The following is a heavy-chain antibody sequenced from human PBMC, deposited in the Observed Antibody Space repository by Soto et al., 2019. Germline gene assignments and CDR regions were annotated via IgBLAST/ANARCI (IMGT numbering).Heavy chain of an antibody. CDR2: ISSSGSRI. CDR3: ARGDHSDLLLMGMNWYDP. D-gene: IGHD3-9*01. Sequence: PGRSLRLSCAASVFTFSSYDMNWVRQAPGKGLEWVSYISSSGSRIYYADSVKGRFTISRDNAKNSLYLQMNSLRAEDTAVYYCARGDHSDLLLMGMNWYDPWGQGTLVTVSS. J-gene: IGHJ5*02. CDR1: VFTFSSYD. V-gene: IGHV3-48*03.